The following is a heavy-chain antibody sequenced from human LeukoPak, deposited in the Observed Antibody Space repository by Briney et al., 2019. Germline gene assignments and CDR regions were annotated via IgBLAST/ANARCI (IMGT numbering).Heavy chain of an antibody. V-gene: IGHV3-74*01. CDR2: IISAGSST. J-gene: IGHJ4*02. D-gene: IGHD6-19*01. Sequence: PGGSLRLSCAASGFTFSSYWMHWVRQAPGKGLVWVSRIISAGSSTNYADSVKGRFTISRDNAQNTLYLQMNSLRAEDTAVYYCARSYSSGWYLVDYWGPGTLVTVSS. CDR1: GFTFSSYW. CDR3: ARSYSSGWYLVDY.